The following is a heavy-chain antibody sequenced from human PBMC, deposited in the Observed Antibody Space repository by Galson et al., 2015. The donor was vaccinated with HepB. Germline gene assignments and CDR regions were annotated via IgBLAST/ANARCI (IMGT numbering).Heavy chain of an antibody. V-gene: IGHV5-51*01. Sequence: QSGAEVKKPGESLRISCKGSGYSFTSYWIGWVRQMPGKGLEWMGIIYPGDSDTRYSPSFQGQVTISADKSISTAYLQWSSLKASDTAMYYCARRGQYCSGGSCSRWFDPWGQGTLVTVSS. D-gene: IGHD2-15*01. CDR3: ARRGQYCSGGSCSRWFDP. CDR2: IYPGDSDT. J-gene: IGHJ5*02. CDR1: GYSFTSYW.